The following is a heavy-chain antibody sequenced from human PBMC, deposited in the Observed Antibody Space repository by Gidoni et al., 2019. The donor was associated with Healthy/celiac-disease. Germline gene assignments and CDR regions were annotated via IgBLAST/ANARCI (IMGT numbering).Heavy chain of an antibody. J-gene: IGHJ4*02. V-gene: IGHV3-23*01. Sequence: EVQLLESGGGLVQPGGSLRLSCAASGFPFSSYAMSWVRQAPGKGLEWVSAISGSGGSTYYADSVKGRFTISRDNSKNTLYLQMNSLRAEDTAVYYCAKDLIPYSGYGYFDYWGQGTLVTVSS. CDR3: AKDLIPYSGYGYFDY. D-gene: IGHD5-12*01. CDR2: ISGSGGST. CDR1: GFPFSSYA.